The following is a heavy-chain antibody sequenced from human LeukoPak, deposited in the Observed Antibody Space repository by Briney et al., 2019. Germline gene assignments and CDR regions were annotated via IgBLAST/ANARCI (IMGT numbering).Heavy chain of an antibody. CDR3: ARGPVRDYSNY. CDR2: IYYSGST. D-gene: IGHD4-11*01. Sequence: SETLSLTCTVSGGSISSGGYYWSWIRQHPGKGLEWIGYIYYSGSTYYNPSLKSRLTISLYTSSNQFSLKLNSVTAADTAVYYCARGPVRDYSNYWGQGTLVTVSS. CDR1: GGSISSGGYY. J-gene: IGHJ4*02. V-gene: IGHV4-31*03.